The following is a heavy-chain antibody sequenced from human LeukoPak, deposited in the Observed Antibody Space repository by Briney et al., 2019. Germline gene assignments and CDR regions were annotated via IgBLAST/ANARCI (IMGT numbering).Heavy chain of an antibody. CDR1: GDSVSSDSAA. CDR3: ARGRKWGESGFDY. CDR2: TYYRSKWYN. J-gene: IGHJ4*02. D-gene: IGHD2-8*01. V-gene: IGHV6-1*01. Sequence: KSSQTLSLTCAISGDSVSSDSAARNWIKQSPSRGLEWLGRTYYRSKWYNDYAVSVKSRITINPDTSKNQFSLQLNSVTPEDTAVYFCARGRKWGESGFDYWGQGALVTVSS.